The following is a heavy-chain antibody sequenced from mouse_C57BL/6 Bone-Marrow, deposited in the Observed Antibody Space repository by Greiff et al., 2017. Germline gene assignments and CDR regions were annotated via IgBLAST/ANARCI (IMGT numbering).Heavy chain of an antibody. D-gene: IGHD4-1*01. Sequence: EVQLQESGAELVRPGASVKLSCTASGFNIKDDYMHWVKQRPEQGLEWIGWIDPENGDTESASKFQGKATITADTSSNTAYLQLSSLTSEDTAVYYCTGTVTEGFAYWGQGTLVTVSA. CDR1: GFNIKDDY. V-gene: IGHV14-4*01. CDR3: TGTVTEGFAY. CDR2: IDPENGDT. J-gene: IGHJ3*01.